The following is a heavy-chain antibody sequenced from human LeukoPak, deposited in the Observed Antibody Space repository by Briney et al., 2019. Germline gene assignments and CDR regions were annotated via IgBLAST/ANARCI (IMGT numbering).Heavy chain of an antibody. CDR3: ATILTGYYLDY. CDR1: GFTFSSYA. CDR2: INGGGGNSGGNT. Sequence: GGSLRLSCAASGFTFSSYAMSWVRQAPGKGLEWVSAINGGGGNSGGNTYYADSVKGRFTISRDNSKNTLYLQMNSLRAEDTAVYYCATILTGYYLDYWGQGTLVTVSS. V-gene: IGHV3-23*01. D-gene: IGHD3-9*01. J-gene: IGHJ4*02.